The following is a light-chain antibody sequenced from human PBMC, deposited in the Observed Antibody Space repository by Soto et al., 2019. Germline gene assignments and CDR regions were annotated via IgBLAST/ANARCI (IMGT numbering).Light chain of an antibody. CDR2: VAS. V-gene: IGKV3-15*01. CDR1: QSVSSN. Sequence: EIVMTQAPATLSVSPGERATLSCRASQSVSSNLAWSQQNPGHAPRLLIYVASTRATGIPARFSGSGSGTEFTLTISSLQCEDFAVYYCQQYNNCPPWTFGQGTKVEIK. CDR3: QQYNNCPPWT. J-gene: IGKJ1*01.